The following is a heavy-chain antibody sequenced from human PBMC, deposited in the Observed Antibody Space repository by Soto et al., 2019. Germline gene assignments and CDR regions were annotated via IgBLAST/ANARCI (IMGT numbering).Heavy chain of an antibody. CDR1: GDSISGGASF. CDR2: VYYSGSS. D-gene: IGHD2-2*01. CDR3: AKLSCTSSTCYFPGWFDP. Sequence: ASETVSLTCTVSGDSISGGASFWSWIRQPPGKGLEWIANVYYSGSSYYNPSLKSRLTISVDTTKNQFSLQLKSMTAADTAVYYCAKLSCTSSTCYFPGWFDPWGQGTLVTVSS. J-gene: IGHJ5*02. V-gene: IGHV4-31*03.